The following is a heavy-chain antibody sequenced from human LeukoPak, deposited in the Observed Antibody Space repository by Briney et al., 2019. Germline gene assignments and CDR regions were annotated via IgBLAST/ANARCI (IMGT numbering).Heavy chain of an antibody. V-gene: IGHV1-69*04. CDR2: IIPILGIA. CDR1: GGTFSSYA. CDR3: TTYYYDSSGYYYLY. Sequence: ASVKVSCKASGGTFSSYAISWVRQAPGQGLEWVGRIIPILGIANYAQKFQGRVTITADKSTSTAYMELSSLRSEDTAVYYCTTYYYDSSGYYYLYWGQGTLVTVSS. J-gene: IGHJ4*02. D-gene: IGHD3-22*01.